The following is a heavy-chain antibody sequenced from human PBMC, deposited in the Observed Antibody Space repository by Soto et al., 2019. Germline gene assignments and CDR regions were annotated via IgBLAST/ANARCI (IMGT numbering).Heavy chain of an antibody. CDR2: IYTSGRT. J-gene: IGHJ3*02. V-gene: IGHV4-4*07. D-gene: IGHD3-3*01. CDR1: GGSISSYY. Sequence: QVQLQESGPGLVKPSETLSLTCTVSGGSISSYYWSWIRQPAGRGLELIGRIYTSGRTNNNHSLKRRVTMSVYTCKNPFSLKLSSVTAADTAVYYCARDRGHDLWIGYPKRDAFDIWGQGTMFTL. CDR3: ARDRGHDLWIGYPKRDAFDI.